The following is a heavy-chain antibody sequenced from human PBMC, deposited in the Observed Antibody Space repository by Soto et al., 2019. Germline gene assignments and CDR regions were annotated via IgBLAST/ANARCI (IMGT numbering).Heavy chain of an antibody. CDR1: GFNFEDYA. Sequence: EAQLVQSGGGLVQPGSSLRLSCEGSGFNFEDYAMHWVRQGPGGGREWVAGITWNSGHVLYAESGKGRFTISRDNAKNSVHVQMNSLRAEDTARYYCGKDILEGNRLYFFFMDVWGKGTTVTVSP. J-gene: IGHJ6*04. V-gene: IGHV3-9*01. CDR3: GKDILEGNRLYFFFMDV. D-gene: IGHD1-1*01. CDR2: ITWNSGHV.